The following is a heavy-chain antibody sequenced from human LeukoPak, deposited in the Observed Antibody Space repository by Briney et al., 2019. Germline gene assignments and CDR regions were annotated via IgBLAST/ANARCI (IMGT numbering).Heavy chain of an antibody. CDR1: GGSISSSSYY. Sequence: MPSETLSLTCTVSGGSISSSSYYWSWIRQSPGKELEWIGSIYYSGSTYYNPSLRSRVTISVDTSKNQFSLKLSSVTATDTAVYYCARASNGDYARFGYWGQGTLVTVSS. V-gene: IGHV4-39*01. CDR3: ARASNGDYARFGY. D-gene: IGHD4-17*01. CDR2: IYYSGST. J-gene: IGHJ4*02.